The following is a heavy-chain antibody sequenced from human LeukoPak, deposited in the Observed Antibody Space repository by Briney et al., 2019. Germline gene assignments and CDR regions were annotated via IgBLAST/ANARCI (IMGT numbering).Heavy chain of an antibody. J-gene: IGHJ3*02. D-gene: IGHD4-17*01. V-gene: IGHV3-48*03. CDR1: GFTFSSYE. CDR3: ARIPMIDYGDAFDI. CDR2: ISSSGSTI. Sequence: GGSLRLSCAASGFTFSSYEMNWVRQAPGKGLEWVSYISSSGSTIYYADSVKGRFTISRDNAKNSLYLQMNSLRAEDTAVYYCARIPMIDYGDAFDIWGQGTMLTVSS.